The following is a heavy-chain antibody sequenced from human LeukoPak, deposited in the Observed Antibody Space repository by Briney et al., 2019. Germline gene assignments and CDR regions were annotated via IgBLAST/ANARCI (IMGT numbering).Heavy chain of an antibody. CDR2: INHSGST. J-gene: IGHJ3*02. CDR1: GGSFSGYY. CDR3: ACRGTYGSGSHTSPNDAFDI. D-gene: IGHD3-10*01. Sequence: PSETLSLTCAVYGGSFSGYYWSWIRQPPGKGLEWIGEINHSGSTNYNPSLKSRVTISVDTSKNQFSLKLSSVTAADTAVYYCACRGTYGSGSHTSPNDAFDIWGQGTMVTVSS. V-gene: IGHV4-34*01.